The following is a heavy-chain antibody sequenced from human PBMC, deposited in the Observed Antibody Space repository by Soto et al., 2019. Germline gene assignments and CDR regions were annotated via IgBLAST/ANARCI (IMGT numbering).Heavy chain of an antibody. CDR2: IYYSGST. CDR1: GGSISSYY. CDR3: AREWGAVDPYFDY. J-gene: IGHJ4*02. Sequence: SETLFLTCTVSGGSISSYYWSWIRQPPGKGLEWIGYIYYSGSTNYNPSLKSRVTISVDTSKNQFSLKLSSVTAADTAVYYCAREWGAVDPYFDYWGQGTLVNVAS. D-gene: IGHD6-19*01. V-gene: IGHV4-59*01.